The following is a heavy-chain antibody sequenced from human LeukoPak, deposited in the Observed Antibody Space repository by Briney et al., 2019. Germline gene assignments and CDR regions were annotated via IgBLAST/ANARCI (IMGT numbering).Heavy chain of an antibody. CDR2: ISSFTSTI. CDR3: AVSGDGHNYFDY. CDR1: GFTFSSYS. V-gene: IGHV3-48*04. D-gene: IGHD5-24*01. J-gene: IGHJ4*02. Sequence: GGSLRLSCVASGFTFSSYSMNWVRQAPGKGLEWVSYISSFTSTIYYADSVKGRFTISRDNAKSTLYLQMNSLRAEDTAVYYCAVSGDGHNYFDYWGQGTLVTVSS.